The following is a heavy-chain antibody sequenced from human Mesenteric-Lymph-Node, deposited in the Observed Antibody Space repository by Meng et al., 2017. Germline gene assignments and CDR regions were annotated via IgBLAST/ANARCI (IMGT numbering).Heavy chain of an antibody. J-gene: IGHJ4*02. CDR1: GFTFSSYE. V-gene: IGHV3-48*03. CDR2: ISSSGSTI. D-gene: IGHD2-2*01. Sequence: GESLKISCAASGFTFSSYEMNWVRQAPGKGLEWVSYISSSGSTIYYADSVKGRFTISRDNAKNSLYLQMNSLRAEDTAVYYCARMLVEVVPAAIHAFDYWGQGTLVTVSS. CDR3: ARMLVEVVPAAIHAFDY.